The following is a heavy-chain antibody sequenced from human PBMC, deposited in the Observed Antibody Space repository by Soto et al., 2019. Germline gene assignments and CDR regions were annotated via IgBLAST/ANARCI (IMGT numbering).Heavy chain of an antibody. D-gene: IGHD3-10*01. V-gene: IGHV3-23*01. CDR2: ISGSGGST. J-gene: IGHJ3*02. CDR3: ARGRDRGSGSYMAPEAFDI. CDR1: GFTFSSYA. Sequence: PGGSLRLSCAASGFTFSSYAMSWVRQAPGKGLEWVSAISGSGGSTYYADSVKGRFTISRDNSKNTLYLQMNSLRAEDTAVYYCARGRDRGSGSYMAPEAFDIWGQGTMVTVSS.